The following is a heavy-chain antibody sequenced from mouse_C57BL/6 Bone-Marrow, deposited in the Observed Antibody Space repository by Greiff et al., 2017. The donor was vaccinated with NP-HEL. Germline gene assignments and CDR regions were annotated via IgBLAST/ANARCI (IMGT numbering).Heavy chain of an antibody. CDR3: ARGRLRQFAY. Sequence: EVKLMESGGGLVKPGGSLKLSCAASGFTFSDYGMHWVRQAPEKGLEWVAYIRSGCSTISYADTVKGRFTISSNNAKNTLFLQMTSLRSEDTAMYYCARGRLRQFAYWGQGTLVTVSA. CDR2: IRSGCSTI. V-gene: IGHV5-17*01. CDR1: GFTFSDYG. D-gene: IGHD2-4*01. J-gene: IGHJ3*01.